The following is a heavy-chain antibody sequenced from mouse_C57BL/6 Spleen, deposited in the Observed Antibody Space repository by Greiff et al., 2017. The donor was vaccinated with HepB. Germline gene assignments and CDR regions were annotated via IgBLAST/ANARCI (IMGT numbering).Heavy chain of an antibody. Sequence: VQLQQSGPELVKPGASVKISCKASGYTFTDYYMNWVKQSHGKSLEWIGDLNPNNGGTSYNQKFKGKATLTVDKSSSTAYMELRSLTSEDSAVYYCARWIYYGNWRAMDYWGQGTSVTVSS. CDR1: GYTFTDYY. J-gene: IGHJ4*01. CDR2: LNPNNGGT. V-gene: IGHV1-26*01. D-gene: IGHD2-1*01. CDR3: ARWIYYGNWRAMDY.